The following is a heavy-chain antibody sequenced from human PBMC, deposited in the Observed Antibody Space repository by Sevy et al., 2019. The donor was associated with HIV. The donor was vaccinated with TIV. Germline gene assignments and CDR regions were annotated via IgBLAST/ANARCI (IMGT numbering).Heavy chain of an antibody. CDR3: ARQGVYREEKY. D-gene: IGHD1-26*01. CDR1: GGTFSSYA. Sequence: ASVKVSCKASGGTFSSYAISLVRQAPGQGLEWMGGIIPIFGTANYAQKFQGRVTITADEYTSTAYMELSSLRSEDTAVYYCARQGVYREEKYWGQGTLVTVSS. CDR2: IIPIFGTA. J-gene: IGHJ4*02. V-gene: IGHV1-69*13.